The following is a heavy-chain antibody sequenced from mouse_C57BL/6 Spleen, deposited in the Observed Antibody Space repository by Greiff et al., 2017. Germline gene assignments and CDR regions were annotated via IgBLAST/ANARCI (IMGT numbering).Heavy chain of an antibody. CDR2: IDPSDSYT. CDR3: ASTNYYGSSSAWFAY. Sequence: QVQLKQPGAELVMPGASVKLSCKASGYTFTSYWMHWVKQRPGQGLEWIGEIDPSDSYTNYNQKFKGKSTLTVDKSSSTAYMQLRSLTSEDSAVYYCASTNYYGSSSAWFAYWGQGTLVTVSA. D-gene: IGHD1-1*01. J-gene: IGHJ3*01. CDR1: GYTFTSYW. V-gene: IGHV1-69*01.